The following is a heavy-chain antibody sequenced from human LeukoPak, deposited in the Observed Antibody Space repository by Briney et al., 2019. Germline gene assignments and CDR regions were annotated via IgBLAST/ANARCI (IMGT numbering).Heavy chain of an antibody. V-gene: IGHV3-66*01. CDR3: ARDGITMVRGVIIDYGMDV. CDR2: IHSDGNT. J-gene: IGHJ6*02. D-gene: IGHD3-10*01. Sequence: PGGSLRLSCVASGFTVSNSYMNWVRQAPGKGLEWVSVIHSDGNTYYADSVKGRFTISRDNAKNSLYLQMNSLRAEDTAVYYCARDGITMVRGVIIDYGMDVWGQGTTVTVSS. CDR1: GFTVSNSY.